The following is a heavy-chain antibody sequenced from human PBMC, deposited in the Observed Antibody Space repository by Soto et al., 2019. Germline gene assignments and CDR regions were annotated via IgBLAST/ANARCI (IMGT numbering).Heavy chain of an antibody. CDR1: GYSFTSYW. CDR3: ARHWGPYYDILTGYPNYYYGMDV. Sequence: GESLKISCKGSGYSFTSYWIGWVRQMPGKGLEWMGIIYPGDSDTRYSPSFQGQVTISADKSISTAYLQWSSLKASDTAMYYCARHWGPYYDILTGYPNYYYGMDVWGQGTTVTVSS. J-gene: IGHJ6*02. D-gene: IGHD3-9*01. CDR2: IYPGDSDT. V-gene: IGHV5-51*01.